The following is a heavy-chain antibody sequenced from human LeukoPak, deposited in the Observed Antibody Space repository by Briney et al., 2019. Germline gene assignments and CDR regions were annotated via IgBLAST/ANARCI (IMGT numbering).Heavy chain of an antibody. CDR2: IRYDGSNK. CDR3: AKEGSSSWYYFDY. D-gene: IGHD6-13*01. J-gene: IGHJ4*02. CDR1: GFTFSSYG. Sequence: GGSLRLSCAASGFTFSSYGIHWVRQAPGKGLEWVAFIRYDGSNKYYADSVKGRFTISRDNSKNTLYLQMNSLRAEDTAVYYCAKEGSSSWYYFDYWGQGTLVTVSS. V-gene: IGHV3-30*02.